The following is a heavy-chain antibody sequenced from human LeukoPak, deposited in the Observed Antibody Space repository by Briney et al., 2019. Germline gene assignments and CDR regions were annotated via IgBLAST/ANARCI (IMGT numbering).Heavy chain of an antibody. CDR3: ARRFDL. CDR1: GFTLSSYE. J-gene: IGHJ5*02. CDR2: ISSSRSTM. Sequence: GGSLRLSCTASGFTLSSYEMNWVRQAPGKGLEWVSKISSSRSTMCYTDSVKGRFTISRDNAKNSLFLQMNSLRAEDTAIYYCARRFDLWGQGTLVNVSS. V-gene: IGHV3-48*03.